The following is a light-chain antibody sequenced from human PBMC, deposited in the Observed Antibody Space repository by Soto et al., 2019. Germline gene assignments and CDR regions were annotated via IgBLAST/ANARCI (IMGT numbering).Light chain of an antibody. CDR3: CSYAGVAASYV. Sequence: QSVLTQPASVSASPGQSITISYTGTSNDDGNYDLVYWYQQHPGKAPQLMIYEVTRRPSGVTDRFSGSKSDNTASLTISGLQAEDEADYYCCSYAGVAASYVFGTGTKVTVL. J-gene: IGLJ1*01. CDR1: SNDDGNYDL. CDR2: EVT. V-gene: IGLV2-23*02.